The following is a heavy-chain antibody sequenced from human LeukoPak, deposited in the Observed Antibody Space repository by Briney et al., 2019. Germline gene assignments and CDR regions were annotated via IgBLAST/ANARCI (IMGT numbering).Heavy chain of an antibody. D-gene: IGHD3-10*01. CDR2: IYSSGTT. J-gene: IGHJ4*02. Sequence: PGGSLRLSCAASGFTVSSSYMSWVRQAPGKGREWVSIIYSSGTTYYADSVKGRFTISRDNSKNTLYLQMNRLRAEDTAVYYCAREGVARFGELYWGYWGQGTLVTVSS. CDR3: AREGVARFGELYWGY. V-gene: IGHV3-53*01. CDR1: GFTVSSSY.